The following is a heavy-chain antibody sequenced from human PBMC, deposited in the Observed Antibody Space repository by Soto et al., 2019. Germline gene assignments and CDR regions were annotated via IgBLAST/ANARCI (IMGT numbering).Heavy chain of an antibody. D-gene: IGHD3-22*01. V-gene: IGHV1-69*13. CDR1: GGTFSSYA. J-gene: IGHJ5*02. Sequence: SVKVSCKASGGTFSSYAISWVRQAPGQGLEWMGGIIPIFGTANYAQKFQGRVTITADESTSTAYMELSSLRSEDTAVYYCARVGDSSGYNNWFDRWGQGTLVTVSS. CDR2: IIPIFGTA. CDR3: ARVGDSSGYNNWFDR.